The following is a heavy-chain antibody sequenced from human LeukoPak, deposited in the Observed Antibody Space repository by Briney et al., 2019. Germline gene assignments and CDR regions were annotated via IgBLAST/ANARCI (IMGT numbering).Heavy chain of an antibody. CDR1: GSTFSSYS. Sequence: PGGSLRLSCAASGSTFSSYSMNWVRQAPGKGLEWVSSISSSSSYIYYADSVKGRFTISRDNAKNSLYLQMNSLRAEDTAVYYCARDRSGASSSWYDYWGQGTLVTVSS. CDR3: ARDRSGASSSWYDY. D-gene: IGHD6-13*01. V-gene: IGHV3-21*01. J-gene: IGHJ4*02. CDR2: ISSSSSYI.